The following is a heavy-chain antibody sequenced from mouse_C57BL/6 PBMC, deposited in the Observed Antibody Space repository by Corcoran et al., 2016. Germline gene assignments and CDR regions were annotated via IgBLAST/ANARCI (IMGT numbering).Heavy chain of an antibody. CDR3: ARPAQATYYFDY. Sequence: EVQLHQSGPVLVKPGASVKMSCKASGYTFTDYYMNWVKQSHGKSLEWIGVINPYNGGTSYNQKFKGKATLTVDKSSSTAYMELNSLTSEDSAVYYCARPAQATYYFDYWGQGTTLTVSS. CDR2: INPYNGGT. J-gene: IGHJ2*01. V-gene: IGHV1-19*01. CDR1: GYTFTDYY. D-gene: IGHD3-2*02.